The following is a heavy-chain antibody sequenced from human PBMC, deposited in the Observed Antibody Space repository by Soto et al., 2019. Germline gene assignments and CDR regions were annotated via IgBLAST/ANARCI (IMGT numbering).Heavy chain of an antibody. CDR3: AREGQNHRLS. CDR1: AYTFTSYG. J-gene: IGHJ5*02. V-gene: IGHV1-18*01. CDR2: ITGRTGDT. Sequence: QVQLVQSGSEVKKPGASVKVYCKASAYTFTSYGFNGVRQAPGKGLEWMGWITGRTGDTKYAQKFQGRVTLTTDTSTSTAYMELRSLTSDDTAVYYCAREGQNHRLSWGQGTLVTVSS. D-gene: IGHD3-16*02.